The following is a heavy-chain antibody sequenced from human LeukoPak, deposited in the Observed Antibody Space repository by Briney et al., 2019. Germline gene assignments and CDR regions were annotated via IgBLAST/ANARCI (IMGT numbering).Heavy chain of an antibody. J-gene: IGHJ3*02. V-gene: IGHV4-39*07. CDR3: ARVIHYGGNPRGAFDI. CDR2: IYYSGST. Sequence: PSETLSLTCTVSGGSISSSSYYWGWIRQPPGKGLEWIGSIYYSGSTYYNPSLKSRVTISVDTSKNQFSLKLSSVTAADTAVYYCARVIHYGGNPRGAFDIWGQGTMVTVSS. D-gene: IGHD4-23*01. CDR1: GGSISSSSYY.